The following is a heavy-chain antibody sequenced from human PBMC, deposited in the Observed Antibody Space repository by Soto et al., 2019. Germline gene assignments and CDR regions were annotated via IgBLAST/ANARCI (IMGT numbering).Heavy chain of an antibody. J-gene: IGHJ6*03. CDR3: ARGCSSTSCYYGYYYYYMDV. CDR2: IGAYNGNT. Sequence: QVQLVQSGAEVKKPGASVKVSCKASGYTFTSYGISWVRQAPGQGLEWMGWIGAYNGNTNYAQKLQGRVTMTTDTSTSTAYMELRSLRSDDTAVYYCARGCSSTSCYYGYYYYYMDVWGKGTTVTVSS. CDR1: GYTFTSYG. V-gene: IGHV1-18*01. D-gene: IGHD2-2*01.